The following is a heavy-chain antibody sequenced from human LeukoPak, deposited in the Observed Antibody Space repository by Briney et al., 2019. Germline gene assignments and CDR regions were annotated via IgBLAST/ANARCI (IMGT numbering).Heavy chain of an antibody. CDR3: AGSRDGYNLHGLYYFDY. CDR2: IIPIFGTA. CDR1: GGTFSSYA. V-gene: IGHV1-69*05. Sequence: ASVKVSCKASGGTFSSYAISWVRQAPGQGLEWMGRIIPIFGTANYAQKFQGRVTITTDESTSTAYMELSSLRSEDTAVYYCAGSRDGYNLHGLYYFDYWGQGTLVTVSS. D-gene: IGHD5-24*01. J-gene: IGHJ4*02.